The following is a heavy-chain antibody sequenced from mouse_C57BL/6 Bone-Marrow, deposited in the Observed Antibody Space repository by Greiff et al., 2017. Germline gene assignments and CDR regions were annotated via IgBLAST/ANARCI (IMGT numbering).Heavy chain of an antibody. CDR3: ARCCGYSSMDY. CDR1: GYTFTSYW. V-gene: IGHV1-69*01. J-gene: IGHJ4*01. Sequence: QVQLQQPGAELVMPGASVKLSCKASGYTFTSYWMHWVKQRPGQGLEWIGEIDPSDSYSNYNQKFKGKSTLTVDKSSCTAYMQLNSLTSEDSAVYCCARCCGYSSMDYWGQGTSVTVSS. CDR2: IDPSDSYS.